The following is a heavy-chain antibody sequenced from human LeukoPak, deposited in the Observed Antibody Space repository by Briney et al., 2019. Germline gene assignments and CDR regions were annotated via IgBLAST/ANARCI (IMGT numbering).Heavy chain of an antibody. D-gene: IGHD2-15*01. Sequence: GGSLRLSCAASGFTFGSYDMDWVRQATGKGLEWVLAIGTARDTYYPGSVKGRFTISRENAKNPLYLQMNSLRAEDTAVYYCARVLSDTGYCSGGSCFVDTAMGAWGQGTLVTVSS. J-gene: IGHJ5*02. CDR2: IGTARDT. CDR3: ARVLSDTGYCSGGSCFVDTAMGA. CDR1: GFTFGSYD. V-gene: IGHV3-13*01.